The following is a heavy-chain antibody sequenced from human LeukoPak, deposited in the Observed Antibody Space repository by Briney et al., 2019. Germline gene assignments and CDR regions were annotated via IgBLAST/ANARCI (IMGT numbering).Heavy chain of an antibody. J-gene: IGHJ4*02. D-gene: IGHD3-22*01. CDR2: IYYSGST. CDR1: GRSFSSYY. V-gene: IGHV4-59*01. CDR3: AIEGGDHESSGYYHREPFDY. Sequence: PSETLSLTCTVSGRSFSSYYWSWVRQPPGKGLEWIGYIYYSGSTNYNPSLKSRVTISVDTSKNQFSLKLSSVTAADTAVYYCAIEGGDHESSGYYHREPFDYWGQGTLVTVSS.